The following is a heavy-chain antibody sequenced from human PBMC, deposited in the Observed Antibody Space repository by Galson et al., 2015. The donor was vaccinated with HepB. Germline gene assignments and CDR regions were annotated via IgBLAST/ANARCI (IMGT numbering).Heavy chain of an antibody. CDR1: GYTFTSYG. CDR2: ISTYNGNT. V-gene: IGHV1-18*01. J-gene: IGHJ4*02. Sequence: SVKVSCKASGYTFTSYGISWVRQAPGQGLEWMGWISTYNGNTNYAQKLQGRVTMTTDTSTSTAYMELRSLRSEDTAVYYCARGLAVAGPLDYWGQGTLVTVSS. CDR3: ARGLAVAGPLDY. D-gene: IGHD6-19*01.